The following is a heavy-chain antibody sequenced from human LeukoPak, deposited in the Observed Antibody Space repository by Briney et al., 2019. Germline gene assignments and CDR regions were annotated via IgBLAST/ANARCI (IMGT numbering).Heavy chain of an antibody. Sequence: GASVKVSCKASGGTFSSYAISWVRQAPGQGLEWMGGIIPIFGTANYAQKFQGRVTITADESTSTVYMEMSSLRSEDTAVYYCAREGWEFTRGFFDYWGQGTLVTVSS. CDR3: AREGWEFTRGFFDY. CDR2: IIPIFGTA. D-gene: IGHD1-26*01. J-gene: IGHJ4*02. V-gene: IGHV1-69*13. CDR1: GGTFSSYA.